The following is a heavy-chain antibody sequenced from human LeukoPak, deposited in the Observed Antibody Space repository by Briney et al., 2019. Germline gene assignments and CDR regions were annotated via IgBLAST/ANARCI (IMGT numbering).Heavy chain of an antibody. J-gene: IGHJ4*02. V-gene: IGHV3-7*01. CDR3: ERFGMDAAIDY. CDR2: IKQDGSEK. CDR1: GFTFSGYW. Sequence: GGSLRLSCAASGFTFSGYWMSWVRQAPGKGLEWVATIKQDGSEKTYVDSVEGRFTSSRDNAKSSLFLQMDSLRAEDTAVYYCERFGMDAAIDYWGQGTLVTVSS. D-gene: IGHD2-15*01.